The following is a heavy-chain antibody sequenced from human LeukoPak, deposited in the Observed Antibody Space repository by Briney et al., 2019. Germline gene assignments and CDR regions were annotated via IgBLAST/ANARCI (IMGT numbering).Heavy chain of an antibody. Sequence: SETLSLTCAVYGGSFSGYYWSWIRQTPGKGLEWIGEINQSGSTTYNPSLESRVTVSVDTSEYQFSLRLSSVTAADTAVYYCARDWGYYAFDIWGQGTMVTVSS. CDR3: ARDWGYYAFDI. CDR2: INQSGST. CDR1: GGSFSGYY. V-gene: IGHV4-34*01. J-gene: IGHJ3*02. D-gene: IGHD2-15*01.